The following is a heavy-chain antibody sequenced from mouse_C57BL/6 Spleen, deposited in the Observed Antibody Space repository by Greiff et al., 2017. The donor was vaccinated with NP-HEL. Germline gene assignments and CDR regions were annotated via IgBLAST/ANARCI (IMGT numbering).Heavy chain of an antibody. CDR1: EYEFPSHD. J-gene: IGHJ3*01. V-gene: IGHV5-2*01. Sequence: EVQVVESGGGLVQPGESLKLSCESNEYEFPSHDMSWVRKTPEKRLELVAAINSDGGSTYYPDTMERRFIISRDNTKKTMYLQMSSLRSEDTALYYFAGHKGLRAFAYWGQGTLVTVAA. CDR3: AGHKGLRAFAY. D-gene: IGHD2-4*01. CDR2: INSDGGST.